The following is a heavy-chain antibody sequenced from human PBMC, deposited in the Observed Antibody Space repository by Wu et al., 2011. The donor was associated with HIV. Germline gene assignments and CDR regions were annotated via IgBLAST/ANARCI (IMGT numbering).Heavy chain of an antibody. J-gene: IGHJ4*02. V-gene: IGHV1-69*05. CDR1: GGTFSSYA. D-gene: IGHD3-10*01. CDR3: ARGGTGGRDILWFGELNY. Sequence: QVQLVQSGAEVKKPGSSVKVSCKASGGTFSSYAISWVRQAPGQGLEWMGGIIPIFGTANYAQKFQGRVTITTDESTSTAYMELSSLRSEDTAVYYCARGGTGGRDILWFGELNYWGQGTLVTSPQ. CDR2: IIPIFGTA.